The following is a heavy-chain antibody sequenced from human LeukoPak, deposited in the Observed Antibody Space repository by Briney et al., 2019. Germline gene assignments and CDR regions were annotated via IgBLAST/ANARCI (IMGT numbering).Heavy chain of an antibody. V-gene: IGHV1-2*02. J-gene: IGHJ6*04. CDR1: GYTFTSYG. Sequence: ASVKVSCKASGYTFTSYGISWVRQAPGQGLECMGWINPNSGGTHYAQKFQGRVTMTRDTSISTAYMELSSLGSDDTAIYYCARDFMMRHRGIDVWGKGTTVTVSS. CDR2: INPNSGGT. D-gene: IGHD3-16*01. CDR3: ARDFMMRHRGIDV.